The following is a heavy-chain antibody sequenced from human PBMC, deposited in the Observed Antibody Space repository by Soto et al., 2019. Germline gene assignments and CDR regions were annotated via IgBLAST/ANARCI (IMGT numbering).Heavy chain of an antibody. CDR2: FSGTGGYT. Sequence: GGSLRLSCAASGFTLSSYAMSWVRQAPGKGLEWVSTFSGTGGYTYYADSVKGRFTISRDDSKNTLFLHMNSLRAADTAVYYCARGQRAFFTHGSFGPRGQGTLVTV. J-gene: IGHJ5*02. CDR1: GFTLSSYA. D-gene: IGHD3-16*01. CDR3: ARGQRAFFTHGSFGP. V-gene: IGHV3-23*01.